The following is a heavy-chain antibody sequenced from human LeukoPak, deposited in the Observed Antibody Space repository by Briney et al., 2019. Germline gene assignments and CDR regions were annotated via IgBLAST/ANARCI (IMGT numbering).Heavy chain of an antibody. V-gene: IGHV1-2*02. Sequence: GASVKVSCKASGYTFTGYYIHWVRQAPGQGLEWMGWINPDGGGTRYAQKFQGRVTMTRDTSISTAYMELSRLGSDDTAVYYCARENSDWAFDYWGQETLVSVSS. CDR3: ARENSDWAFDY. CDR2: INPDGGGT. D-gene: IGHD6-19*01. CDR1: GYTFTGYY. J-gene: IGHJ4*02.